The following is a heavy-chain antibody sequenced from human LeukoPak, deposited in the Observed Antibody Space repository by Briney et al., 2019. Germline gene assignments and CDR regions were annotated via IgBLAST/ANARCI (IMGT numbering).Heavy chain of an antibody. Sequence: SETLSLTCAVSGYSISSGYYWGWIRQPPGKGLEWIGSIYHSGSTYYNPSLKSRVTISVDTSKNQFSLKLSSVTAADTAVYYCARFRFGKGIWFDPWGQGTLVTVSS. CDR3: ARFRFGKGIWFDP. CDR1: GYSISSGYY. D-gene: IGHD3-16*01. J-gene: IGHJ5*02. CDR2: IYHSGST. V-gene: IGHV4-38-2*01.